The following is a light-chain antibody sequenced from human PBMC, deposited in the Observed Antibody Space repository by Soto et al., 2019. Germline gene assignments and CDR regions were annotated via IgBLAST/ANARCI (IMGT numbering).Light chain of an antibody. CDR3: QSYDSRLSAYV. V-gene: IGLV1-40*01. CDR2: GNS. CDR1: SSNIGAGYD. Sequence: QSVLTQPPSVSGAPGQRVTISCTGSSSNIGAGYDVNWYQQLPGAAPKFLIYGNSNRPSGVPDRFSGSKSGTSASLAITGLQAEDEADYYCQSYDSRLSAYVFGTGTKVTVL. J-gene: IGLJ1*01.